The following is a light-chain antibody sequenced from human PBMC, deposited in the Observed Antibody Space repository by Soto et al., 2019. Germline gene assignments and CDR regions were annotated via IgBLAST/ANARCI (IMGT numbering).Light chain of an antibody. J-gene: IGKJ1*01. V-gene: IGKV1-39*01. Sequence: DIQMTQSPSSLSASVGDSVTITCRASQNINIYLSWSQQKPGKAPKLLIYTASNLQSGVPSRFSGSASGTDFTLSISSLQPEDFATYYCQQTYTTPVTFGQGTKVEVK. CDR3: QQTYTTPVT. CDR1: QNINIY. CDR2: TAS.